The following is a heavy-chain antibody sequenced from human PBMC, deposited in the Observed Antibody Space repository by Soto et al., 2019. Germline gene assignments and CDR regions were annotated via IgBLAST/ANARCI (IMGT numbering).Heavy chain of an antibody. CDR3: ARGEAMGYFDY. CDR1: GGSVSSGSYY. CDR2: IYYTGSN. V-gene: IGHV4-61*01. J-gene: IGHJ4*02. D-gene: IGHD5-18*01. Sequence: QVQLQESGPGLVKPSETLSLTCTVSGGSVSSGSYYWSWIRQPPWKGLEWIGYIYYTGSNNYTPSLQSRVTISVDTSKNQFSLTLSSVTAADTAVYYCARGEAMGYFDYWGQGTLVTVSS.